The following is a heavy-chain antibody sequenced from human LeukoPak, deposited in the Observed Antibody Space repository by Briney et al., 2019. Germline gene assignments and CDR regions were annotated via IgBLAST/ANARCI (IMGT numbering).Heavy chain of an antibody. Sequence: PSETLALTCTVSDGSISNYYWSWIRQSAGRGLEWIGRISTSGSTNYNPSLRSRVTMSVDTSTNQFSLKLSSVTAADTAVFYCARVTTVVVAATFDYWGQGTLVTVSS. D-gene: IGHD2-15*01. CDR3: ARVTTVVVAATFDY. J-gene: IGHJ4*02. V-gene: IGHV4-4*07. CDR1: DGSISNYY. CDR2: ISTSGST.